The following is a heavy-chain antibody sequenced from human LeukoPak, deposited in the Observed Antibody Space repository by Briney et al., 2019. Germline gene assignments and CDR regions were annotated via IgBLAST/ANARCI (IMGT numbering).Heavy chain of an antibody. D-gene: IGHD3-22*01. V-gene: IGHV4-39*01. Sequence: SETLSLTCTVSGGSISSSSYYWGWIRQPPGKGLEWIGSGYYIGSTYDNPSLKSRVTISVDTSKNQFSLKLSSVTAADTAVYYCARRGGDSSGYTLDYWGQGTLVTVPS. J-gene: IGHJ4*02. CDR1: GGSISSSSYY. CDR3: ARRGGDSSGYTLDY. CDR2: GYYIGST.